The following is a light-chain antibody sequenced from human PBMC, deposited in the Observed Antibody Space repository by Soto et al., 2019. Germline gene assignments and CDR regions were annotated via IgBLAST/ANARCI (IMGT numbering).Light chain of an antibody. Sequence: DIQMTQSPSSLSASVGDRVTITCRASQSISSYLNWYQQKPGKAPKLLIYAASSLQSGVPSRFSGSGSGRDFTLTISSLQPEDFATYYCQQSYRTPLTFGQGTKVEIK. CDR2: AAS. V-gene: IGKV1-39*01. CDR3: QQSYRTPLT. J-gene: IGKJ1*01. CDR1: QSISSY.